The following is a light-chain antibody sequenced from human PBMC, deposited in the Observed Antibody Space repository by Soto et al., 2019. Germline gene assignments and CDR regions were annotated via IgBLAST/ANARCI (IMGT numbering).Light chain of an antibody. CDR2: DAS. V-gene: IGKV1-16*02. J-gene: IGKJ4*01. CDR1: QDISNH. CDR3: QQYHNYPVT. Sequence: DIPMTQSPSSLYASVGDRVTITCRASQDISNHLAWFQQKPGKTPKSLIYDASSLQSGVPSNFSGSASGTHFTHIISSLQPEDCATYYCQQYHNYPVTFGGGTKVEI.